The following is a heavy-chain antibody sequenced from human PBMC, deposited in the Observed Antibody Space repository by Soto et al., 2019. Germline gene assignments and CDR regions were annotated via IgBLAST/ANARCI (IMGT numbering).Heavy chain of an antibody. D-gene: IGHD3-10*01. CDR2: IYNSGST. J-gene: IGHJ4*02. V-gene: IGHV4-31*03. Sequence: QVQLQESGPGLVKPSQTLSLTCTVSGGSINSGGYYWSWIRQHPGKGLEWIGYIYNSGSTYYNPSIKSRVTIPVDTPKNQFSLKLSSVTAADTAVYCCARGITMVRGVIHTPYFDYWGQGTLVTVSS. CDR1: GGSINSGGYY. CDR3: ARGITMVRGVIHTPYFDY.